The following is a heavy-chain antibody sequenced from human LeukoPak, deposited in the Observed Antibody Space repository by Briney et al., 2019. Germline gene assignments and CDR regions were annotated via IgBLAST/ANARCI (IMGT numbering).Heavy chain of an antibody. V-gene: IGHV3-48*01. D-gene: IGHD5/OR15-5a*01. Sequence: SVKGRFTISRDNAKNSLYLQMNSLRAEDTAVYYCARETGLNDYWGQGTLVTVSS. J-gene: IGHJ4*02. CDR3: ARETGLNDY.